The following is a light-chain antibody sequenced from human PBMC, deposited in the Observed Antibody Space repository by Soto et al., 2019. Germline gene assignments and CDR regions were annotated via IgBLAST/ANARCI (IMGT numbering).Light chain of an antibody. Sequence: EIVLTQSPGTLSLSPGERATLSCRASQSVSSNYLAWYRQKPGQAPRLLIYGASSRATGVPDRFSGSGSGTDFTLTISRLAPEDFAVYYCQQYGSSPWTFGQGTKVEIK. V-gene: IGKV3-20*01. CDR1: QSVSSNY. CDR2: GAS. J-gene: IGKJ1*01. CDR3: QQYGSSPWT.